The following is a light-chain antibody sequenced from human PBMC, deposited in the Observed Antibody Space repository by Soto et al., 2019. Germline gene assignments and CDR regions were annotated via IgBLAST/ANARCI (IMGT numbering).Light chain of an antibody. CDR2: DAS. V-gene: IGKV3-11*01. J-gene: IGKJ4*01. Sequence: DIVLTQSPATLSLSPGERATLSCRASQSVSSYLAWYQQKVGQPPRLLIYDASSRATGTPARFSGSGSGTDFTLTISGLEPEDFGVYYCQQRSNRVTFGGGTKVDIK. CDR1: QSVSSY. CDR3: QQRSNRVT.